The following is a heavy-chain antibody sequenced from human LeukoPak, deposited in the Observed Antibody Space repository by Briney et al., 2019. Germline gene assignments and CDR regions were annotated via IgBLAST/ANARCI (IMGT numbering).Heavy chain of an antibody. V-gene: IGHV1-8*01. J-gene: IGHJ6*02. CDR3: ARGLPGGYCYYYGMDV. Sequence: ASLKVSSKPSGYTFTRYDINWVREATGQGLEWMGWMNPNSGNTGYAQKFQGRVTMTRNTSISTAYMEMSTLRSEDTAVYSCARGLPGGYCYYYGMDVWGQGTTVTVSS. CDR2: MNPNSGNT. D-gene: IGHD4-23*01. CDR1: GYTFTRYD.